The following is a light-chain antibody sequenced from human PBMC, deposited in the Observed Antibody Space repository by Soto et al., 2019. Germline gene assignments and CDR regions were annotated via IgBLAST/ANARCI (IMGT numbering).Light chain of an antibody. CDR3: QQLKSYPIT. CDR1: QSISSW. Sequence: DIQMTQSPSILSASVGDRVTITCRASQSISSWLAWYQQKPGKAPNLLIYKASHLENGVPSRFSGSGSGTEFTLTISSLQPEDFATYYCQQLKSYPITFGQGTRLEIK. J-gene: IGKJ5*01. V-gene: IGKV1-5*03. CDR2: KAS.